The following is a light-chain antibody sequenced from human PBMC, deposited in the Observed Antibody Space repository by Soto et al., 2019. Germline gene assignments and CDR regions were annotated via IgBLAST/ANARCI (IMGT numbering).Light chain of an antibody. CDR2: AAS. CDR3: KQSYSTPWT. V-gene: IGKV1-39*01. Sequence: DIQTTQFPSSLSGPVGYTATTTFRSSQSISSYLNWYQQKPGKAPKLLIYAASSLQSGVPSRFSGSGSGTDFTLTISSLQTEDFATYYCKQSYSTPWTFGKGTKVDIK. J-gene: IGKJ1*01. CDR1: QSISSY.